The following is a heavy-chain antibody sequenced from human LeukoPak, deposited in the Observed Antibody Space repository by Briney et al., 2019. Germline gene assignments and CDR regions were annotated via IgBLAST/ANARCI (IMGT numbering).Heavy chain of an antibody. CDR3: ASLGYYYYYMDV. CDR2: IYYSGST. V-gene: IGHV4-39*01. CDR1: GGSISSSSYC. Sequence: SETLSLTCTVSGGSISSSSYCWGWIRQPPGKGLEWIGSIYYSGSTYYNPSLKSRVTISVDTSKNQFSLKLSSVSAADTAVYYCASLGYYYYYMDVWGKGTTVTVSS. J-gene: IGHJ6*03.